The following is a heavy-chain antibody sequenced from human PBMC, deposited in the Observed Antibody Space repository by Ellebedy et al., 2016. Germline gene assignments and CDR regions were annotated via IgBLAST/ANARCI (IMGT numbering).Heavy chain of an antibody. J-gene: IGHJ4*02. CDR1: GSTFSSYW. V-gene: IGHV3-23*01. Sequence: GESLKISCAASGSTFSSYWMHWVRQAPGKGLEWVSAIGDSGGSTYYADSVKGRFTISRDYSENTLYLQMSSLRAEDTAVYYCVKSSGTWYWGQGTLVTVPS. CDR3: VKSSGTWY. D-gene: IGHD1-26*01. CDR2: IGDSGGST.